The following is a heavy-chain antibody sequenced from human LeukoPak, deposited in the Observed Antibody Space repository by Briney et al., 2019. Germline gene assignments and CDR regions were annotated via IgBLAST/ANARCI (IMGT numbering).Heavy chain of an antibody. D-gene: IGHD2-21*01. CDR3: ARHYCPRGGGPCNLDY. Sequence: SETLSLTCTVSGGSMTNYHWSWIRQPPGKGLEWIGYFFNSETTSYNPPLKSRLTISVDTSKNQFFLRLTSVTAADMAVYYCARHYCPRGGGPCNLDYWGQGTLVAVSS. J-gene: IGHJ4*02. V-gene: IGHV4-59*08. CDR2: FFNSETT. CDR1: GGSMTNYH.